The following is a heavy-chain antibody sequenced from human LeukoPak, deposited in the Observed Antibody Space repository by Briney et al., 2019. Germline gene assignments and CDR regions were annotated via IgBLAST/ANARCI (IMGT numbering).Heavy chain of an antibody. D-gene: IGHD1-26*01. V-gene: IGHV1-58*02. Sequence: SVKVSCKASGFTFTSSAMQWVRQARGQRLEWIGWIVVGSGNTNYAQKFQERVTITRDMSTSTAYMELSSLRSEDTAVYYCARDLQIPPQLLNWFDPWGQGTLVTVSS. CDR2: IVVGSGNT. CDR3: ARDLQIPPQLLNWFDP. J-gene: IGHJ5*02. CDR1: GFTFTSSA.